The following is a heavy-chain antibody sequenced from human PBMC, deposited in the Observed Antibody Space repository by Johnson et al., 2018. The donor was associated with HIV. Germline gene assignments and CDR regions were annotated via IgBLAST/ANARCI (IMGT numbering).Heavy chain of an antibody. V-gene: IGHV3-30*02. J-gene: IGHJ3*02. CDR2: IRYDGSNK. D-gene: IGHD3-3*02. CDR3: ARELSHDAFDI. CDR1: GFTFSSYG. Sequence: QVQLVESGGGVVQPGGSLRLSCAASGFTFSSYGMHWVRQAPGKGLEWVSFIRYDGSNKYYADSVKGRFTISRDNAKNTLYLQMNSLRAEDTAAYYCARELSHDAFDIWGQGTMVTVYS.